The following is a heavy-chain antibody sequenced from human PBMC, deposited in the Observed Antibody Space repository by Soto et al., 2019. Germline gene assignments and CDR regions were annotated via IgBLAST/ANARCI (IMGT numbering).Heavy chain of an antibody. J-gene: IGHJ4*02. V-gene: IGHV3-21*01. CDR3: AREDSIIIPAVSDF. CDR2: VSKSGYA. D-gene: IGHD3-22*01. Sequence: INLVRQAPGKGLEWVSSVSKSGYAYYSDSVKGRFTISRDNAKNSVSLQMNTLRVEDTAVYYCAREDSIIIPAVSDFWGQGTLVTVSS.